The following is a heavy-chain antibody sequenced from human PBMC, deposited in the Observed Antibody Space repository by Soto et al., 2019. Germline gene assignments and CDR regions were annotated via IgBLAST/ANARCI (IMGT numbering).Heavy chain of an antibody. CDR3: VRSGSGDLDY. J-gene: IGHJ4*02. Sequence: QVQLQQSGPGLVQPSQTLSLTCAISGDSVSSNSAAWNGIRQSPSRGLEFLVRTYYRSKWFYDYAVSVKSLITINPDTSKNQFSLQLNSVTPEDTAMYYCVRSGSGDLDYWGQGTLVAVSS. CDR1: GDSVSSNSAA. CDR2: TYYRSKWFY. V-gene: IGHV6-1*01. D-gene: IGHD3-3*01.